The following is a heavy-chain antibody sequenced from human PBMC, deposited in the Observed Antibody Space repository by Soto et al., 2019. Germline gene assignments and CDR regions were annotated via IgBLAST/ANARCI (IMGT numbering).Heavy chain of an antibody. D-gene: IGHD6-19*01. CDR2: INHSGST. CDR1: GGSFSGYY. CDR3: ARGGSSGWYYDYYYGMDV. V-gene: IGHV4-34*01. J-gene: IGHJ6*02. Sequence: QVQLQQWGAGLLKPSETLSLTCAVYGGSFSGYYWSWIRQPPGKGLEWIGEINHSGSTNYNPSLKSRVTISVDTSKNQFSLKPSSVTAADTAVYYCARGGSSGWYYDYYYGMDVWGQGTTVTVSS.